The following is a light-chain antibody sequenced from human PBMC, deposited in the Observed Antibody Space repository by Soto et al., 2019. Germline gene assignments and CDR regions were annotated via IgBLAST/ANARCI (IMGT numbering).Light chain of an antibody. J-gene: IGKJ4*01. V-gene: IGKV1-5*03. CDR3: QQYNSYRLT. CDR1: QSISSW. Sequence: DIQMTQSPSTLSASVGDRVTITCRASQSISSWLAWYLQKPGKAPKLLIYKASSLESGVPSRFSGSGSGTEFTLTISSLQPDDFATYYCQQYNSYRLTFGGGTKVEIK. CDR2: KAS.